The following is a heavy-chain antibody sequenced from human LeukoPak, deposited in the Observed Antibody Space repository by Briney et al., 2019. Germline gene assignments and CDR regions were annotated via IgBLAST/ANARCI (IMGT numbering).Heavy chain of an antibody. CDR1: VFTFGTSI. CDR3: AATLTMTAGSAYYGLDA. D-gene: IGHD3-10*01. CDR2: FVVGSGHI. V-gene: IGHV1-58*02. J-gene: IGHJ6*02. Sequence: SVKVSCKASVFTFGTSIIQWVRQARGQRLEWMGGFVVGSGHISYAPKFQDRVTVTRDRSTSTAYMELSSLRSEDTAVYYCAATLTMTAGSAYYGLDAWGQGTTVTVSS.